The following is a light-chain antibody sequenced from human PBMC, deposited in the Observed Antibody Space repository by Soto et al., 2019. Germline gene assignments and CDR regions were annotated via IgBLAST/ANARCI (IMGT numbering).Light chain of an antibody. Sequence: EIQMTQSPSSLSASVGDRVTITCRASQTIDKDVNWYQQRPGKAPKFLIFGASSLHSGVPSRFSVSGSGTDFSLTITGLQPEDFATYYCQHSYRTPYGFGQGTKLDI. CDR1: QTIDKD. V-gene: IGKV1-39*01. J-gene: IGKJ2*03. CDR2: GAS. CDR3: QHSYRTPYG.